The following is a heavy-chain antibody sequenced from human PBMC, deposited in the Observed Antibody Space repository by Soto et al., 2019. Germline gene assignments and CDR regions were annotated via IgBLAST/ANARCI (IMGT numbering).Heavy chain of an antibody. V-gene: IGHV3-33*01. CDR2: IWYDGSNK. D-gene: IGHD6-19*01. Sequence: QVQLVESGGGVVQPGRSLRLSCAASGFTFSSYGMHWVRQAPGKGLEWVAVIWYDGSNKYYADSVKGRFTISRDNSKNTLYRQMNSLRAEDTAVYYCARVSIAVAGTYYYYGMDVWGQGTTVTVSS. CDR3: ARVSIAVAGTYYYYGMDV. CDR1: GFTFSSYG. J-gene: IGHJ6*02.